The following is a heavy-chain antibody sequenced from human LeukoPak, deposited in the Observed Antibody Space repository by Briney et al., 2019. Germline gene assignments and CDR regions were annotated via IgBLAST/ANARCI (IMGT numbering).Heavy chain of an antibody. CDR3: ARGRVVGVPPGWFDP. CDR1: GGSFSGYY. V-gene: IGHV4-34*01. Sequence: SETLSLTCAVYGGSFSGYYWRWIRKPPGKGLEWIGEINHSGSTDYNPSVKSRVIVSVDTSKKYFSLKLSSVTAADTAVYYCARGRVVGVPPGWFDPWGQGTLVTVSS. J-gene: IGHJ5*02. D-gene: IGHD1-26*01. CDR2: INHSGST.